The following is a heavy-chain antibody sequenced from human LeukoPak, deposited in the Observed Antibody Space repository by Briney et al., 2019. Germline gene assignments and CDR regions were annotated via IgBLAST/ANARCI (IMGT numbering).Heavy chain of an antibody. CDR2: ISYDGSNK. CDR3: AKAGYGDYFSPDY. CDR1: GFTFSSYG. Sequence: GGSLRLSCAASGFTFSSYGMHWVRQAPGKGLEWVAVISYDGSNKYYADSVKGRFTISRDNSRNTLYLQMNSLRAEDTAVYYCAKAGYGDYFSPDYWGQGTLVTVSS. J-gene: IGHJ4*02. V-gene: IGHV3-30*18. D-gene: IGHD4-17*01.